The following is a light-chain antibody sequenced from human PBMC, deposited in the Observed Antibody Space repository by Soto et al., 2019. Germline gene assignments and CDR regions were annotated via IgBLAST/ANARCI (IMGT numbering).Light chain of an antibody. CDR1: QSISSW. V-gene: IGKV1-5*03. Sequence: DIQMTQSPSTLSASVGDRVTITCRASQSISSWLAWYQQKPGKAPKLLIYEASKLATGVPSRISGSGSGTEFTLTISSLQPDDFATYYCQQYTNYPWTFGQGTKV. CDR2: EAS. J-gene: IGKJ1*01. CDR3: QQYTNYPWT.